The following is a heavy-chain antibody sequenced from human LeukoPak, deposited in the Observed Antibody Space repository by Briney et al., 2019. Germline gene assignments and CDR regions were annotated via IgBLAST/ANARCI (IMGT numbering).Heavy chain of an antibody. V-gene: IGHV1-24*01. Sequence: ASVKVSCKVSGYTLTELSIHWVRQAPGNGLEWMGGFDPEDGETIYAQKFQGRVTMTEDTSTDTAYMELSSLRSEDTAVYYCATAGRRYGSVRDAFDIWGQGTMVTVSS. D-gene: IGHD3-10*01. CDR2: FDPEDGET. CDR1: GYTLTELS. CDR3: ATAGRRYGSVRDAFDI. J-gene: IGHJ3*02.